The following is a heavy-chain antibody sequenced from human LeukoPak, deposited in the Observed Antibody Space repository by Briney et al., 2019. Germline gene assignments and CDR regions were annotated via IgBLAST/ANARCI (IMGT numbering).Heavy chain of an antibody. Sequence: SETLSLTCTVSGYSISSGYYWGWIRQPPGKGLEWIGSIYHSGSTYYNPSPKSRVTISVDTSKNQFSLKLSSVTAADTAVYYCARDQYYGSGSLDYWGQGTLVTVSS. J-gene: IGHJ4*02. CDR2: IYHSGST. D-gene: IGHD3-10*01. CDR3: ARDQYYGSGSLDY. V-gene: IGHV4-38-2*02. CDR1: GYSISSGYY.